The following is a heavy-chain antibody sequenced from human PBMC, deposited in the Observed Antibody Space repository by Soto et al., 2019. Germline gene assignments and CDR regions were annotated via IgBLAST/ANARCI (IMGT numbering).Heavy chain of an antibody. J-gene: IGHJ6*02. D-gene: IGHD3-16*01. CDR2: IWSDASRE. CDR3: AGEPKGGAYDMDV. Sequence: QVQLVESGGGVVQPGTSLRLSCAASRLTFSTYDMHWVRQAPGKGLEWVALIWSDASREFYADSVKGRFSISRDNSKNTLFLQMNGLRAEDMAVYYCAGEPKGGAYDMDVWGQGTTVTVSS. V-gene: IGHV3-33*01. CDR1: RLTFSTYD.